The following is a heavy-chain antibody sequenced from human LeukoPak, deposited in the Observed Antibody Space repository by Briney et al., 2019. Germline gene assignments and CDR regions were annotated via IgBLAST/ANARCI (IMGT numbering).Heavy chain of an antibody. J-gene: IGHJ3*02. CDR2: ISSSSSYI. V-gene: IGHV3-21*01. D-gene: IGHD6-13*01. CDR1: GFTFSSYS. Sequence: PGGSLRLSCAASGFTFSSYSMNWVRQAPGKGLEWVSSISSSSSYIYYADSVKGRFTTSRDNAKNSLYLQMNSLRGEDTAVYYCARARTSQQLNSFDIWGQGTMVTVSS. CDR3: ARARTSQQLNSFDI.